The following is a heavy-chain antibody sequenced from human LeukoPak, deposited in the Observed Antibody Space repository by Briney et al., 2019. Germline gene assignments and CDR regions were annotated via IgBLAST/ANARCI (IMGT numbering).Heavy chain of an antibody. Sequence: SETLSLTCTVSGGSISSYYWSWIRQPPGKGLEWIGYIYYSGSTNYNPSLKSRVTISVDTSKNQFSLKLSSVTAADTAVYYCARDTRMVRGVHYFDNWGQGTLVTVSS. CDR2: IYYSGST. CDR1: GGSISSYY. CDR3: ARDTRMVRGVHYFDN. J-gene: IGHJ4*02. D-gene: IGHD3-10*01. V-gene: IGHV4-59*01.